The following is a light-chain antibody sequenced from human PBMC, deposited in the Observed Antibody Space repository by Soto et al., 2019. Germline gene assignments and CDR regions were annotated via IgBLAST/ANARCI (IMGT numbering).Light chain of an antibody. CDR2: GNN. CDR1: SSNLGAPYD. Sequence: SVLTQPPSVSGAPGQTVIISCSGSSSNLGAPYDVNWFRQLPGTVPRLLIYGNNNRPSGVPDRFSGSKAGTSAYLAITGLQAEDEADYYCQSYDSSLSGYVFGTGTKVNVL. V-gene: IGLV1-40*01. CDR3: QSYDSSLSGYV. J-gene: IGLJ1*01.